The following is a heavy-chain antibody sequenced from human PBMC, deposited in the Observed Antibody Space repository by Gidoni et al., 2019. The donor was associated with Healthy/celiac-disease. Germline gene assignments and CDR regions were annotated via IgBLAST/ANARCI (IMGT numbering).Heavy chain of an antibody. CDR2: ISAYNGNT. CDR3: ARVLHYNWNEPTQDY. Sequence: QVQLVQYGAEVKKPGASVKVSCKASGYTFTSYGISWVRQAPGQGLEWMGWISAYNGNTNYAQKLQGRVTMTTDTSTSTAYMELRSLRSDDTAVYYCARVLHYNWNEPTQDYWGQGTLVTVSS. V-gene: IGHV1-18*01. D-gene: IGHD1-20*01. CDR1: GYTFTSYG. J-gene: IGHJ4*02.